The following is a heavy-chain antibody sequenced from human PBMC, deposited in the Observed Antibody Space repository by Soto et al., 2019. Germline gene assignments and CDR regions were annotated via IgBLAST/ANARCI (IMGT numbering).Heavy chain of an antibody. CDR1: GYTFTSYA. J-gene: IGHJ6*03. Sequence: QVQLVQSGAEVKKPGASVKVSCKASGYTFTSYAMHWVRQAPGQRLEWMGWINAGNGNTKYSQKFQGRVTITRDTSASTAYMELSSLRSEDTAVYYCARDGREPVYYYYYMDVWGKGTTVTVSS. CDR2: INAGNGNT. V-gene: IGHV1-3*01. D-gene: IGHD1-26*01. CDR3: ARDGREPVYYYYYMDV.